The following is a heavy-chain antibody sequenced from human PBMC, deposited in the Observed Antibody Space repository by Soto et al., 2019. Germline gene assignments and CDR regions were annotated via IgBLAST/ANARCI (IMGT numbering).Heavy chain of an antibody. D-gene: IGHD3-10*01. CDR2: INPNSGGT. J-gene: IGHJ6*02. V-gene: IGHV1-2*04. CDR1: GYTFTGYY. CDR3: ARDRRESLWFGAPHGMDV. Sequence: ASVKVSCKASGYTFTGYYMHWVRQAPGQGLEWMGWINPNSGGTNYAQKFQGWVTMTRDTSISTAYMELSRLRSDDTAVYYCARDRRESLWFGAPHGMDVWGQGTTVTVSS.